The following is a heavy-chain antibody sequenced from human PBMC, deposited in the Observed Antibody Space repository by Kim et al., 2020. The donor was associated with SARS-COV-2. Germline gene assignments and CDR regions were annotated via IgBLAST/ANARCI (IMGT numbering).Heavy chain of an antibody. J-gene: IGHJ4*02. CDR3: AGGGRGAETEIDY. D-gene: IGHD2-15*01. CDR2: ISSSSSYI. V-gene: IGHV3-21*01. Sequence: GGSLRLSCAASGFTFSSYSMNWVRQAPGKGLEWVSSISSSSSYIYYADSVKGRFTISRDNAKNSLYLQMNSLRAEDTAVYYCAGGGRGAETEIDYWGQGTLVTVSS. CDR1: GFTFSSYS.